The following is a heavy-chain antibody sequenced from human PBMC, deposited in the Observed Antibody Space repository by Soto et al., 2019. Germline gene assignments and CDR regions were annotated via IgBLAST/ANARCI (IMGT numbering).Heavy chain of an antibody. D-gene: IGHD3-16*01. Sequence: EVQLVESGGGLVQPGGSLRLPCAVSGFSFRIYSMNWVRQAPGKGLEWVSYISSDSDTIYYADSLKGRFTISRDNAKNSLYLQMNSLRDEDTALYYCARGRLWSFDYWGQGTLVSVSS. J-gene: IGHJ4*02. CDR1: GFSFRIYS. V-gene: IGHV3-48*02. CDR2: ISSDSDTI. CDR3: ARGRLWSFDY.